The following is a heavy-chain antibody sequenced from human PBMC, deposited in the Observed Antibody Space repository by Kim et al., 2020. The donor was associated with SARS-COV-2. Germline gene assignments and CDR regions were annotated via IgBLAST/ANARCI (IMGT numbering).Heavy chain of an antibody. J-gene: IGHJ4*02. Sequence: GSVGGTSDAHSLKARLTISRDNSKNTLYLRMSRLIAEDTAVYYCVRGTYYYWGQGTRVTLSS. CDR2: GSVGGT. CDR3: VRGTYYY. D-gene: IGHD3-10*01. V-gene: IGHV3-23*01.